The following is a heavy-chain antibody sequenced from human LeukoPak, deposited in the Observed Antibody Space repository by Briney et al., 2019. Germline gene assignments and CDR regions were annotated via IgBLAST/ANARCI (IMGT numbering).Heavy chain of an antibody. CDR2: ISYDGSNK. Sequence: GGSLRLSCAASGFTFSSYGMHWVRQAPGKGLEWVAVISYDGSNKYYADSVKGRFTISRDNSKNTLYLQMNSLRAEDTAVYYCVVLGWQQLPIWGQGTLVTVSS. CDR1: GFTFSSYG. J-gene: IGHJ4*02. V-gene: IGHV3-30*03. CDR3: VVLGWQQLPI. D-gene: IGHD2-15*01.